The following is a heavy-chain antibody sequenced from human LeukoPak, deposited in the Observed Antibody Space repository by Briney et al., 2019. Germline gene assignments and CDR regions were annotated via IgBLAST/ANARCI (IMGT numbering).Heavy chain of an antibody. V-gene: IGHV1-69*13. Sequence: SVKVSCKASGNSISNYAVSWVRQAPGQGFEWMGGIIPIFGTADYAQKFQGRVTITADQSASTTYMALSSLKSEDTATYYCTTRACHAGGCSSSFYYYYGLHFWGQGTTVSVSS. CDR2: IIPIFGTA. CDR1: GNSISNYA. CDR3: TTRACHAGGCSSSFYYYYGLHF. D-gene: IGHD3-16*01. J-gene: IGHJ6*02.